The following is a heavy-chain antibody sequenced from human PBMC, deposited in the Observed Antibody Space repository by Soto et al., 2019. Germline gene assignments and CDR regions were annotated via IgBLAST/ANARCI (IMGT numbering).Heavy chain of an antibody. J-gene: IGHJ6*02. Sequence: QVQLVQSGAEVKKPGASVKVSCKASGYTFTGYYMHWVRQAPGQGLEWMGWINPNSGGTNYAQKFQGWVTMTRDTSISTAYMELSRLRSDDTAVYYRARGPAITMVRGVVRGYYYGMDVWGQGTTVTVSS. CDR1: GYTFTGYY. V-gene: IGHV1-2*04. CDR2: INPNSGGT. D-gene: IGHD3-10*01. CDR3: ARGPAITMVRGVVRGYYYGMDV.